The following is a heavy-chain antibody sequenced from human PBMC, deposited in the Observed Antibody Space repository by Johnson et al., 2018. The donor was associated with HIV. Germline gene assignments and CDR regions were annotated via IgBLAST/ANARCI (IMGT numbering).Heavy chain of an antibody. CDR3: ARPTRDYYDSSGYPPMLFDI. CDR1: GFTFDDYG. Sequence: VQLVESGGGVVRPGGSLRLSCAASGFTFDDYGMSWVRQAPGKGLEWVSGINWNGGSTGYADSVKGRFTISRDNAKNSLYLQMNSLRAEDTALYYCARPTRDYYDSSGYPPMLFDIWGQGTMVTVSS. CDR2: INWNGGST. J-gene: IGHJ3*02. V-gene: IGHV3-20*04. D-gene: IGHD3-22*01.